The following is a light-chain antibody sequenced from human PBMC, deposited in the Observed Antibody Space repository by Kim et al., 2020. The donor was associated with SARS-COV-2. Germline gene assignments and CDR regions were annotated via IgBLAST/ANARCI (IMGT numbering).Light chain of an antibody. CDR2: KNN. V-gene: IGLV1-44*01. J-gene: IGLJ3*02. Sequence: QSVLTQPLSVSGTPGQRVTISCSGSSSNLGTNSVHWYQQFPGTAPEVLIYKNNQRPSGVPDRFSGSKSGTSASLAISGLQSEDEGDYYCAGWDDNLNAEVFGGGTQLTVL. CDR3: AGWDDNLNAEV. CDR1: SSNLGTNS.